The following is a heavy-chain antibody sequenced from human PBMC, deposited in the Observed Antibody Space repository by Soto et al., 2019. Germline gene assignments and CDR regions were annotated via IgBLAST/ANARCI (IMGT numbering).Heavy chain of an antibody. J-gene: IGHJ4*02. CDR2: IYHSGST. D-gene: IGHD3-16*01. CDR3: GSSGGGEDY. CDR1: GGSISSSHW. V-gene: IGHV4-4*02. Sequence: QVQLQESGPGLVKPSGTLSLSCAVSGGSISSSHWWTWVRQPPGKGLEWIGEIYHSGSTNYNPSLKSRGTISGDTSRNQFSLNLSSVTAADTAVYYCGSSGGGEDYWGQGILVTVSS.